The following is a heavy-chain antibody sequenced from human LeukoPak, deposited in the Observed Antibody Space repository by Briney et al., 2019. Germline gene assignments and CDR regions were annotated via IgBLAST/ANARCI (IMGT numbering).Heavy chain of an antibody. Sequence: SETLSLTCTVSGGSISSYYWSWIRQPPGKGLEWIGYIYYSGSTNYNPSLKSRVTISVDTSKNQFSLKLSSVTAADTAVYYCARVLGSSWQDYYYYGMDVWGQGTTVTVSS. CDR1: GGSISSYY. CDR2: IYYSGST. J-gene: IGHJ6*02. D-gene: IGHD6-13*01. CDR3: ARVLGSSWQDYYYYGMDV. V-gene: IGHV4-59*01.